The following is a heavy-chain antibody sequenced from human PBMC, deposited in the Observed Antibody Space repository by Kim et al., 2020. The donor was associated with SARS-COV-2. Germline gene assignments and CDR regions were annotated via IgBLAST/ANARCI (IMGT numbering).Heavy chain of an antibody. Sequence: GGSLRHSCAASGFTFSDFAMSWIRQAPGKGLEWLSYIGGSGSAIYYADSVKGRFTISRDNAKNSLYLQMNSLRVEDTAVYYCARGSLWGGDYWGQGTLVTVSS. CDR1: GFTFSDFA. J-gene: IGHJ4*02. CDR2: IGGSGSAI. V-gene: IGHV3-11*01. D-gene: IGHD3-10*01. CDR3: ARGSLWGGDY.